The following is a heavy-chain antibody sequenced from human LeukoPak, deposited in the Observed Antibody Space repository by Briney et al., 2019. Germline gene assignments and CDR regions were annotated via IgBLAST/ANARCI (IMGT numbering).Heavy chain of an antibody. V-gene: IGHV3-30*02. CDR1: GFTFSTYA. D-gene: IGHD4-17*01. Sequence: GGSLRLSCAASGFTFSTYAVHWVRQAPGKGLEWVAFIRYDGNNQYYADSVRGRFTISRDNSKNTLYLQMNSLRAEDTALYYCAKDYGDYVPLYYFDYWGQGTLVTVSS. J-gene: IGHJ4*02. CDR3: AKDYGDYVPLYYFDY. CDR2: IRYDGNNQ.